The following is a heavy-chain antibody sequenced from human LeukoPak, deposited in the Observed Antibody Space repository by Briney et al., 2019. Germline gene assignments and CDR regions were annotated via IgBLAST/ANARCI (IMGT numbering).Heavy chain of an antibody. Sequence: PGGSLRLSCAASGFTFSTYSMNWVRQAPGKGLEWVSSISNIITYIYYADSVKGRFTISRDNAKNSLYLQMNSLRAEDTAVYYCARVLSSSSYYYYYMDVWGKGITVTVSS. J-gene: IGHJ6*03. D-gene: IGHD6-6*01. V-gene: IGHV3-21*01. CDR1: GFTFSTYS. CDR3: ARVLSSSSYYYYYMDV. CDR2: ISNIITYI.